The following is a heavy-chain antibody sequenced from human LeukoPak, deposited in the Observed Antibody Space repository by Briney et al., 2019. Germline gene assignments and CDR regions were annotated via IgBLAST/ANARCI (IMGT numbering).Heavy chain of an antibody. CDR3: ARGAYYNFWSGFYYSPHFDY. Sequence: ASVKVSCKASGYTFSSGYYLHWVRQAPGQGLEWMGWINPNGGDTNYAQKFQGRVTMTRDTSISTAYMELSRLRSDDAAVYFCARGAYYNFWSGFYYSPHFDYWGQGTLVTVSS. CDR1: GYTFSSGYY. J-gene: IGHJ4*02. D-gene: IGHD3-3*01. CDR2: INPNGGDT. V-gene: IGHV1-2*02.